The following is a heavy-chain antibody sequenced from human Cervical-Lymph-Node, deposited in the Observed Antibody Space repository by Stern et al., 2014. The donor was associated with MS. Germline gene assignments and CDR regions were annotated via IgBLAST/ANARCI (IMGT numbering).Heavy chain of an antibody. CDR3: TRDRQLTGGSYDY. V-gene: IGHV3-33*01. CDR2: IWYDGDKE. D-gene: IGHD3-9*01. CDR1: GFTFSHYA. J-gene: IGHJ4*02. Sequence: QMQLVQSGGGVVQPGKSLRLSCAASGFTFSHYAMHWVRQAPGKGLEWVALIWYDGDKEFYADSVKGRFTISRDNSQNTLSLRIDGLRADDTGVYYCTRDRQLTGGSYDYWGQGTLVAVSS.